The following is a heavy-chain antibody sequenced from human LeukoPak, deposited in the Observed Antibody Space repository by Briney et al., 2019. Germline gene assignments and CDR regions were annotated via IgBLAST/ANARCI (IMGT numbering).Heavy chain of an antibody. D-gene: IGHD2-2*01. V-gene: IGHV1-69*05. J-gene: IGHJ4*02. CDR2: IIPIFGTA. CDR3: AREGALKDCSSTSCYDRGRETWIQLAD. CDR1: GGTFSSYA. Sequence: GSSVKVSCKASGGTFSSYAISWVRQAPGQGLEWMGGIIPIFGTANYAQKFQGRVTITTDESTSTAYMELSSLRSEDTAVYYCAREGALKDCSSTSCYDRGRETWIQLADWGQGTLVTVSS.